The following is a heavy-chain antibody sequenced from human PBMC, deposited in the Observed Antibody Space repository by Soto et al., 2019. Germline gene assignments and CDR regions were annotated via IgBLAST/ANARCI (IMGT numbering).Heavy chain of an antibody. D-gene: IGHD4-17*01. CDR1: GFTFSNYG. CDR3: ATHTVGY. V-gene: IGHV3-23*01. Sequence: ESGGGLVQPGGSLRLSCAASGFTFSNYGMSWVRQAPGKGLEWVSSISASGGSTYYADSVKGRFTISRDNSKNTLYLQMNSLRAEDTAVYYCATHTVGYWGQGTQVTVSS. J-gene: IGHJ4*02. CDR2: ISASGGST.